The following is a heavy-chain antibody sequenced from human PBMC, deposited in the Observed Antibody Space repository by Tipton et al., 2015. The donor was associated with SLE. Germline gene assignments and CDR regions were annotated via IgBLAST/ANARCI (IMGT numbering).Heavy chain of an antibody. Sequence: TLSLTCIVSGGSISTNYWSWIRQPAGKGLEWIGRVYSSGSTDYNPSLESRVTMSIDTSKNEFSLKLRSVTAADTAIYYCAKDAHYNWLMSGNWFDPWGQGSLVTVSS. J-gene: IGHJ5*02. D-gene: IGHD1-1*01. CDR1: GGSISTNY. CDR2: VYSSGST. V-gene: IGHV4-4*07. CDR3: AKDAHYNWLMSGNWFDP.